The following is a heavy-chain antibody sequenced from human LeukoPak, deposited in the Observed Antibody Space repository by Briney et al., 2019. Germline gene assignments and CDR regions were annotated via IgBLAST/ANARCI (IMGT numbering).Heavy chain of an antibody. CDR2: ISRSSSII. CDR3: TRDGGATMVRGVATYGS. V-gene: IGHV3-48*04. Sequence: GGSLRLSCAASGFTFSRYSMNWVRQAPGKGLEWVSYISRSSSIIHYADSVKGRFTISRDNAKSSLFLQMNSLRAEDTAVYYCTRDGGATMVRGVATYGSWGQGTLVTVSS. CDR1: GFTFSRYS. J-gene: IGHJ5*02. D-gene: IGHD3-10*01.